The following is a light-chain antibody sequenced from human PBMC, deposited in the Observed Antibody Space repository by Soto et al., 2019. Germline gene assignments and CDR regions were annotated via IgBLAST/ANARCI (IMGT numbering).Light chain of an antibody. CDR2: DIS. CDR3: QQYNNWPS. J-gene: IGKJ5*01. Sequence: EVVMTRSPATLSFSPWEIATLSCRASQTVSRNLAWYQQRPGQAPRLLIYDISNRAAGVPARFSGSGSETEFTLTIRSLQPEDFAVYFCQQYNNWPSFGQGTRLEIK. V-gene: IGKV3-15*01. CDR1: QTVSRN.